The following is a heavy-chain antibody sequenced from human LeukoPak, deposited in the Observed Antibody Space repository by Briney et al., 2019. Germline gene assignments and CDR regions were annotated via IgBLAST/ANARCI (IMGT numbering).Heavy chain of an antibody. D-gene: IGHD1-14*01. J-gene: IGHJ4*02. CDR1: GFTFSSYS. CDR2: ISSSSSYI. CDR3: ARGTNGALAYYFDY. Sequence: GGSLRLSCAASGFTFSSYSMNWVRQAPGKGLEWVSSISSSSSYIYYADSVKGRFTISRDNAKNSLYLQMNSLRAEDTAVYYCARGTNGALAYYFDYWGQGPLVTVTS. V-gene: IGHV3-21*01.